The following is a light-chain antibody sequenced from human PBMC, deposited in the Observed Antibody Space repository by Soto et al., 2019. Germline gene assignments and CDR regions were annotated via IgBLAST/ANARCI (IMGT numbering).Light chain of an antibody. V-gene: IGKV3-11*01. Sequence: IVLTQSPASLSLSPGEGATLSCRARQSVXSYFGWYQKKPGQATRTLISXASNRATVVPARFRGSGCETDFTITISSLEPEDLAVYYCQQRSNWLTFGGGTKVDIK. CDR3: QQRSNWLT. CDR2: XAS. J-gene: IGKJ4*01. CDR1: QSVXSY.